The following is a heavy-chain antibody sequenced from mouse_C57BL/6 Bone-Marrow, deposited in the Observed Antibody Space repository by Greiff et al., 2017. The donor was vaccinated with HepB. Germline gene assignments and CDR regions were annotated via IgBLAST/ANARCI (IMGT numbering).Heavy chain of an antibody. CDR1: GFTFSSYA. V-gene: IGHV5-9-1*02. Sequence: EVHLVESGEGLVKPGGSLKISCAASGFTFSSYAMSWVRQTPEKRLEWVAYISSGGDYIYYADTVKGRFTISRDNARNTLYLQMSSLKSEDTDMYDCTRDGGQLMLRGKAMDYWGQGTSVTVSS. D-gene: IGHD3-2*02. CDR3: TRDGGQLMLRGKAMDY. J-gene: IGHJ4*01. CDR2: ISSGGDYI.